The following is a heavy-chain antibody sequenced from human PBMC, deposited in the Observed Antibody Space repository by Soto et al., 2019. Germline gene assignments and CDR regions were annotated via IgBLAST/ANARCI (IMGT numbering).Heavy chain of an antibody. D-gene: IGHD2-15*01. CDR3: AKDLTVVVVAADAFDI. V-gene: IGHV3-23*01. CDR2: ISGSGGST. Sequence: GGSLRLSCAASGFTFSSYAMSWVRQAPGKGLEWVSAISGSGGSTYYADSVKGRFTISRDNSKNTLYLQMNSLRAEDTAVYYCAKDLTVVVVAADAFDIWGQGTMVTVSS. J-gene: IGHJ3*02. CDR1: GFTFSSYA.